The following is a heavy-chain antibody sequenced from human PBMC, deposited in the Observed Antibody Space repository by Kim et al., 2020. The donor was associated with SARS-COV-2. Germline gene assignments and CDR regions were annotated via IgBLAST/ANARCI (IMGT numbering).Heavy chain of an antibody. Sequence: GGSLRLSCAASGFTFDDYAMHWVRQAPGKGLEWVSGISWNSGSIGYADSVKGRFTISRDNAKNSLYLQMNSLRAEDTALYYCAKDIGVCSGGSCYFAYYYYYYGMDVWGQGTTVTVSS. CDR2: ISWNSGSI. V-gene: IGHV3-9*01. D-gene: IGHD2-15*01. J-gene: IGHJ6*02. CDR1: GFTFDDYA. CDR3: AKDIGVCSGGSCYFAYYYYYYGMDV.